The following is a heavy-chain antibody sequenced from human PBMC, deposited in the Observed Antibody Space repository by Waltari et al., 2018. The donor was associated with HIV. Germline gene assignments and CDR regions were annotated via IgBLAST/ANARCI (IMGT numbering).Heavy chain of an antibody. Sequence: QVQLVQSGAEVKKPGSSVKVSCKASGGTFSSYAISWVRQAPGQGLEWMGGIIPIFGTANYARKFQGRVTITADKSTSTAYMELSSLRSEDTAVYYCARMGRTVTTVNYYYGMDVWGQGTTVTVSS. D-gene: IGHD4-17*01. V-gene: IGHV1-69*06. CDR3: ARMGRTVTTVNYYYGMDV. CDR1: GGTFSSYA. J-gene: IGHJ6*02. CDR2: IIPIFGTA.